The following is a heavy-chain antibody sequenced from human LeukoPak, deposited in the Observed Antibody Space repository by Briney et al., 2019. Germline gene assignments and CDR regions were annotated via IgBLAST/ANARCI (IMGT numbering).Heavy chain of an antibody. CDR1: GGTFSSYA. D-gene: IGHD3-10*01. J-gene: IGHJ4*02. Sequence: SSVNVSCKASGGTFSSYAISWVRQAPGQGLEWMGGIISIFGTANYVQKLQGRVTITADKSTSSADLELSTLRSKDVAVYYSARNHFGDYFYWGQGNLVTVSS. CDR2: IISIFGTA. V-gene: IGHV1-69*06. CDR3: ARNHFGDYFY.